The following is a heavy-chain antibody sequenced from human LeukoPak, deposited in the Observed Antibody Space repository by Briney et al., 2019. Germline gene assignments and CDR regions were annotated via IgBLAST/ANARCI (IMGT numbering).Heavy chain of an antibody. CDR1: GYSFTSYW. V-gene: IGHV5-10-1*01. J-gene: IGHJ4*02. Sequence: GESLGISCKGSGYSFTSYWITWVRQMPGKGLEWMGRIDPSDSYTNNSPSFQGHVTLSADKSISTVYLQWSSLKASDTAMYYCARSITARLDYWGQGTLVTVSS. CDR2: IDPSDSYT. D-gene: IGHD6-6*01. CDR3: ARSITARLDY.